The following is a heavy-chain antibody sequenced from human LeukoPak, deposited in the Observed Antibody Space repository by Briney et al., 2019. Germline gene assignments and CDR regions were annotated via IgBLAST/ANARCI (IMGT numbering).Heavy chain of an antibody. D-gene: IGHD4-17*01. V-gene: IGHV4-61*02. CDR1: GGSFSRVGYF. CDR3: ARERRDDYVSFDY. J-gene: IGHJ4*02. CDR2: IYTNGDT. Sequence: PSETLSLTCTVSGGSFSRVGYFWRWLRQPAGKGLEWGGRIYTNGDTNYNPSLKSRVTMSVDTSTNQFSLKLSSVTAADTAVYYCARERRDDYVSFDYWGQGTLVSVSS.